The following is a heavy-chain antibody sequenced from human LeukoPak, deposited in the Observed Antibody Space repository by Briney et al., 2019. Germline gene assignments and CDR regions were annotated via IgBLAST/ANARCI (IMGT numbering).Heavy chain of an antibody. CDR2: IYHSGST. D-gene: IGHD3-22*01. V-gene: IGHV4-39*07. J-gene: IGHJ4*02. CDR3: ARVNTMIVVVLVYFDY. CDR1: GGSISSSSYY. Sequence: SETLSLTCTVSGGSISSSSYYWGWIRQPPGKGLEWIGSIYHSGSTYYNPSLKSRVTISVDTSKNQFSLKLSSVTAADTAVYYCARVNTMIVVVLVYFDYWGQGTLVTVSS.